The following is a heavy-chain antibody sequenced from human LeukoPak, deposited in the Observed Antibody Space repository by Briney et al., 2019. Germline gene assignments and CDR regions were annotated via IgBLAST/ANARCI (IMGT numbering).Heavy chain of an antibody. CDR2: ISAYNGNT. J-gene: IGHJ6*02. CDR1: GYTFTSYG. D-gene: IGHD2-15*01. Sequence: ASVKVSCEASGYTFTSYGISWVRQAPGQGLEWMGWISAYNGNTNYAQKLQGRVTMTTDTSTSTAYMELRSLRSDDTAVYYCARTELGYCSGGSCRLDYYYYGMDVWGQGTTVTVSS. V-gene: IGHV1-18*01. CDR3: ARTELGYCSGGSCRLDYYYYGMDV.